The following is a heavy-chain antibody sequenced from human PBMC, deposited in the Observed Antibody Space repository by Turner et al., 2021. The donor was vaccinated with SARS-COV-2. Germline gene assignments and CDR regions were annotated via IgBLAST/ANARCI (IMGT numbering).Heavy chain of an antibody. CDR1: APTTDATFSDFG. V-gene: IGHV3-30*18. Sequence: QVRLGEAVGDGVQPGRSRTPAGPGAAPTTDATFSDFGRPWVRDARGRRQEWGAVIPNNGRNNNSQDSQKSGFTTTRDNSKTTVFLQMSSLRIEDTAMYYWAKDRYYASGGVSYLDSWGQGTLVTVSS. J-gene: IGHJ4*02. D-gene: IGHD3-10*01. CDR2: IPNNGRNN. CDR3: AKDRYYASGGVSYLDS.